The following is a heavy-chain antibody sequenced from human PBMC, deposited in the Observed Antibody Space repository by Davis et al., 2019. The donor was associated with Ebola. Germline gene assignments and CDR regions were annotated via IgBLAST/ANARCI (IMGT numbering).Heavy chain of an antibody. D-gene: IGHD4-17*01. CDR2: IYYSGST. CDR3: TGTVTTDVGPLDY. J-gene: IGHJ4*02. V-gene: IGHV4-59*01. Sequence: SETLSLTCTVSGGSISSYYWSWIRQPPGKGLEWIGYIYYSGSTNYNPSLKSRVTISVDTSKNQFSLKLSSVTAADTAVYYCTGTVTTDVGPLDYWGQGTLVTVSS. CDR1: GGSISSYY.